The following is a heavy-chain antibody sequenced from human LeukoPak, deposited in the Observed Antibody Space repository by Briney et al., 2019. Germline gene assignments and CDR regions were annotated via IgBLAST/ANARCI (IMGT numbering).Heavy chain of an antibody. CDR1: GFTFSDYY. J-gene: IGHJ6*02. Sequence: GGSLRLSCAASGFTFSDYYINWIRQAPGKGLEWPSYISSSGRTIHYADSVKGRFTISRDNAQKLLYLQMNSLRAEDTAIYYCARDLNTGMDVWGRGTTVTVSS. V-gene: IGHV3-11*01. CDR3: ARDLNTGMDV. CDR2: ISSSGRTI.